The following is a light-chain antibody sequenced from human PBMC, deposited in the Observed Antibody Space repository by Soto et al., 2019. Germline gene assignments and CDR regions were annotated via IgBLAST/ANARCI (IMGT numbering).Light chain of an antibody. Sequence: EIALTQSPATLSLSPGERATLSCRASQSVSSYLAWYQQKPGQAPRLLIYDASIRATGIPARFSGSGSGTDFTLTISSLEPGGVAVYYCQPGSIRPAFGGGTKVEI. V-gene: IGKV3-11*01. CDR1: QSVSSY. J-gene: IGKJ4*01. CDR3: QPGSIRPA. CDR2: DAS.